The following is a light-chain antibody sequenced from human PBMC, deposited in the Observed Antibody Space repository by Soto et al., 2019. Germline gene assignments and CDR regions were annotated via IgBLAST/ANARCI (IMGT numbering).Light chain of an antibody. CDR2: DTT. CDR3: LISYNGTYV. Sequence: QAVVTQEPSLTVSPGGTVTLTCGSSTGAVTNGHYPYWFQQKPGQAPRTLIYDTTNRHSWTPARFSGSLLGGKAALTLSGAQPEDEDEYYCLISYNGTYVFGNGTKLT. J-gene: IGLJ1*01. V-gene: IGLV7-46*01. CDR1: TGAVTNGHY.